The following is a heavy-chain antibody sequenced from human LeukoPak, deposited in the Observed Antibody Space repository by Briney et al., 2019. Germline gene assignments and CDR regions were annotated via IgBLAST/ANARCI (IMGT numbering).Heavy chain of an antibody. CDR2: ISSTGSYI. J-gene: IGHJ4*02. D-gene: IGHD5-18*01. V-gene: IGHV3-21*01. CDR3: ARGGGKNTTLVWAFDY. CDR1: GFTFSTYW. Sequence: GGSLRLSCAASGFTFSTYWMSWVRQAPGKGLEWVSSISSTGSYIYYADSVKGRFTISRDNSKNTLFLQMGSLRAEDMAVYYCARGGGKNTTLVWAFDYWGQGTLVTVSS.